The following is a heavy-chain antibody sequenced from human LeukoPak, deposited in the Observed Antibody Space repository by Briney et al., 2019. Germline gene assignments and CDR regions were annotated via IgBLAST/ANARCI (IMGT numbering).Heavy chain of an antibody. CDR1: GFTFSSYG. CDR3: AKDLAHYDSSGYYDY. CDR2: IWYDGSNK. J-gene: IGHJ4*02. D-gene: IGHD3-22*01. Sequence: GGSLRLSCAASGFTFSSYGMHWVRQAPGKGLEWVAVIWYDGSNKYYADSVKGRFTISRDNSKNTLYLQMNSLRAEDTAAYYCAKDLAHYDSSGYYDYWGQGTLVTVSS. V-gene: IGHV3-33*06.